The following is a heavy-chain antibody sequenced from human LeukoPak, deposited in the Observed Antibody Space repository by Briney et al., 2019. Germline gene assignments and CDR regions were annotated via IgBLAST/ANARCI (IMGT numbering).Heavy chain of an antibody. J-gene: IGHJ6*03. V-gene: IGHV1-69*06. CDR1: GGTLSSYA. CDR3: ASKESGPGSQPEDYYYYMDV. CDR2: IIPIFGTA. Sequence: ASVKVSCKASGGTLSSYAISWVRQAPGQGLEWMGGIIPIFGTANYAQKLQGRVTITADKSTSTAYMELSSLRSEDTAVYYCASKESGPGSQPEDYYYYMDVWGKGTTVTVSS. D-gene: IGHD3-3*01.